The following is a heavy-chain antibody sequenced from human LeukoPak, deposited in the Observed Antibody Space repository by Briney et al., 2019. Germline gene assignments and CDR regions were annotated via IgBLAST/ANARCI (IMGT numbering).Heavy chain of an antibody. CDR1: GGSITSGGYH. CDR3: ARGQEVRYCDY. D-gene: IGHD3-10*01. J-gene: IGHJ4*02. V-gene: IGHV4-31*03. CDR2: IYYSGST. Sequence: SQTLSLTCTVSGGSITSGGYHWSWIRQHPGKGLEWIGYIYYSGSTHYSPSLKSRVSMSVDTSKNQFSLKLSSVTAADTAVYYCARGQEVRYCDYWGQGTLVTVSS.